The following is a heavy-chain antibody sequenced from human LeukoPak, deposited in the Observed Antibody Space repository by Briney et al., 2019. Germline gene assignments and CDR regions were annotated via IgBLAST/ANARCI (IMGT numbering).Heavy chain of an antibody. CDR2: ISSSSSTI. V-gene: IGHV3-48*01. CDR3: ATDYDSTTPGYFDY. CDR1: GFTFSSYS. Sequence: GGSLRLSCAASGFTFSSYSMNWVRQAPGKGLEWVSYISSSSSTIYYADSAKGRFTISRDNAKNSLYLQMNSLRAEDTAVYYCATDYDSTTPGYFDYWGQGTLVTVSS. D-gene: IGHD3-22*01. J-gene: IGHJ4*02.